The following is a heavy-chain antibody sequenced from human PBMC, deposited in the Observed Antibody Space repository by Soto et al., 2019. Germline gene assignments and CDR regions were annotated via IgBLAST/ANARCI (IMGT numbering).Heavy chain of an antibody. J-gene: IGHJ4*02. CDR3: ARIPRYSFPTSDDLDS. V-gene: IGHV1-69*13. CDR2: ITPIYPTT. CDR1: GGTFYTYT. Sequence: SVKVSCKASGGTFYTYTFSWVRQAPGQGLEWMGSITPIYPTTNYAEKFQGRLTITADGSTNTAYMELNSLTSDDTAVYYCARIPRYSFPTSDDLDSWGQGTLVTVSS. D-gene: IGHD5-18*01.